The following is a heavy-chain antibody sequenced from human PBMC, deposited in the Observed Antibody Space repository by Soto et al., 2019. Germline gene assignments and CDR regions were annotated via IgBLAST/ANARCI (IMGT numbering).Heavy chain of an antibody. V-gene: IGHV4-31*03. D-gene: IGHD3-22*01. CDR1: GGSISSGGYY. Sequence: ASETLSLTCTVSGGSISSGGYYWSWIRQHPGKGLEWIGYIYYSGSTYYNPSLKSRVTISVDTSKNQFSLKLSPVTAADTAVYYCARETVSDYYDSSGPPDWWGQGTLVTVSS. CDR2: IYYSGST. CDR3: ARETVSDYYDSSGPPDW. J-gene: IGHJ4*02.